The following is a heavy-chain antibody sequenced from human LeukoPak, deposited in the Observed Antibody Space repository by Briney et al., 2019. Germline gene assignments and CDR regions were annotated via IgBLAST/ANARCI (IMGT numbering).Heavy chain of an antibody. CDR1: GFSFSSYG. V-gene: IGHV3-30*02. D-gene: IGHD2-2*01. J-gene: IGHJ4*02. CDR3: AKTIWTLILVVPAAVDFDY. CDR2: IRHDGSNK. Sequence: GGSLRLSCAASGFSFSSYGMHWVRQAPGKGLEWVAFIRHDGSNKYYADSVKGRFTISRDNSKNTLYLQMNSLRAEDTAVYHCAKTIWTLILVVPAAVDFDYWGQGTLVTVSS.